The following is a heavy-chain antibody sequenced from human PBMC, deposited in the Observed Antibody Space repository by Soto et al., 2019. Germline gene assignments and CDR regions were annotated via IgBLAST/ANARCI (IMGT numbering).Heavy chain of an antibody. D-gene: IGHD1-26*01. J-gene: IGHJ5*02. CDR3: ARASRSGSYYYGP. CDR1: GGFTSRGGYL. CDR2: IYYSGST. Sequence: SENLSLPPTGSGGFTSRGGYLLGWVRPPPGKGLEWIGYIYYSGSTYYNPSLKSRVTISVDTSKNQFSLKLSSVTAADTAVYYCARASRSGSYYYGPWGQGTLVTVSS. V-gene: IGHV4-30-4*01.